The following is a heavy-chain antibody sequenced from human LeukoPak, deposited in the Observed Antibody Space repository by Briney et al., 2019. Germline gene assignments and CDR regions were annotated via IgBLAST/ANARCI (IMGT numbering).Heavy chain of an antibody. J-gene: IGHJ4*02. CDR2: IYYSGNT. Sequence: SETLSLTCTVSGGSISSYYWSWIRQPPGKGLEWIGYIYYSGNTNYNPSLKSRVTISVDTSKNQFSLKLGSVTAADTAVYYCARHYDSSGYWYYFDYWGQGTLVTVSS. CDR3: ARHYDSSGYWYYFDY. CDR1: GGSISSYY. V-gene: IGHV4-59*08. D-gene: IGHD3-22*01.